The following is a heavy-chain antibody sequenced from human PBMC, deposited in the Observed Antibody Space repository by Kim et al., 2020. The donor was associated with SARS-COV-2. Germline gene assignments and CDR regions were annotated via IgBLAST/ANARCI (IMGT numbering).Heavy chain of an antibody. CDR1: GGSISSYY. D-gene: IGHD6-19*01. Sequence: SETLSLTCTVSGGSISSYYWSWIRQPPGKGLEWIGYIYYSGSTNYNPSLKSRVTISVDTSKNQFSLKLSSVTAADTAVYYCARSSSGWPTYWYFDLWGRGTLVTVSS. V-gene: IGHV4-59*01. CDR2: IYYSGST. J-gene: IGHJ2*01. CDR3: ARSSSGWPTYWYFDL.